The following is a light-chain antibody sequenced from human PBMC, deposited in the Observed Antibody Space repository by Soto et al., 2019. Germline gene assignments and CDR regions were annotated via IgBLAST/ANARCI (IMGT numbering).Light chain of an antibody. CDR2: GAS. Sequence: EIVLTQSPGTLSLSPGERATLSCGASQSIGSTYLAWYQQKPGQAPRLLIYGASSRATDIPEKFSGSGSGXXXXXTXXRLEPEDFXXYYCQQHGSSPRTFGQGTKVEIQ. J-gene: IGKJ1*01. CDR3: QQHGSSPRT. CDR1: QSIGSTY. V-gene: IGKV3-20*01.